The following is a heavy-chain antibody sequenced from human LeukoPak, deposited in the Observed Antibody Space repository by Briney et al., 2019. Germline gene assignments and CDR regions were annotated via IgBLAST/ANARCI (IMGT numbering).Heavy chain of an antibody. Sequence: SQTLSLTCAVSGGSISSGGYSWSWIRQPPGKGLEWIGYIYHSGSTYYNPSLKSRVTISVDRSKNQFSLKLSSVTAADTAVYYCARDRGYPDYWGQGTLVTASS. CDR3: ARDRGYPDY. D-gene: IGHD3-10*01. CDR1: GGSISSGGYS. V-gene: IGHV4-30-2*01. CDR2: IYHSGST. J-gene: IGHJ4*02.